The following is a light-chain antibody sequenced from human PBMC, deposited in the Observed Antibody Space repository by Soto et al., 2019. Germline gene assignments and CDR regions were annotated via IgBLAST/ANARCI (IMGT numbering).Light chain of an antibody. J-gene: IGKJ1*01. CDR1: QYVGTR. CDR3: HQRQSWPRT. V-gene: IGKV3-11*01. CDR2: YMS. Sequence: EIVLTQSPATLSSSPGETATLSFSASQYVGTRLAWYQHKPGQAPRLLIYYMSKRATGIPARFSGSGSGTDFTLTISSLAPEDFAIYYCHQRQSWPRTFGQGTKVDIK.